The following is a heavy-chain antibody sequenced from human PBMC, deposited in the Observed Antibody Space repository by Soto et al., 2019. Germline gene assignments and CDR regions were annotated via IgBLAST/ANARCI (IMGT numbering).Heavy chain of an antibody. CDR2: IYSGGYT. CDR3: GTRPGGGGY. J-gene: IGHJ4*02. D-gene: IGHD3-10*01. Sequence: EVQLVESGGGLIQPGGSLRLSCAVSGFTVSNNYMSWVRQAPGKGLEGVSVIYSGGYTAYGDSVKGRFTISRDNSKNNLYLQTKARGAGDRAVFYWGTRPGGGGYWGQGTLVTVSS. V-gene: IGHV3-53*01. CDR1: GFTVSNNY.